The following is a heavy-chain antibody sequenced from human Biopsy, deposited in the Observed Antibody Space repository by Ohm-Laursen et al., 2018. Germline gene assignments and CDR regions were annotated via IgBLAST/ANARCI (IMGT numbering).Heavy chain of an antibody. Sequence: SLRLSCAASGFTFSNYAIHWVRQAPGRGLEWVALISSDGSSQYYADSVEGRFTISRDNSKNTLYLQMNSLRGEDTAVYYCAKCMTGGSNYYFHHCGQGTLVTVSS. V-gene: IGHV3-30*18. CDR3: AKCMTGGSNYYFHH. CDR2: ISSDGSSQ. CDR1: GFTFSNYA. J-gene: IGHJ4*02. D-gene: IGHD2-8*01.